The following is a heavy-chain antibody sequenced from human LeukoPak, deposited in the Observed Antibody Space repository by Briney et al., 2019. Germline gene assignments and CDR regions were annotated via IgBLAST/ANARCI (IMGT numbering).Heavy chain of an antibody. CDR2: ISATGGST. CDR3: AKTRSGVNSNFGY. Sequence: RGCLRLSCAASRFTFSNYDMSWVREGLGKGLEWVSGISATGGSTYYADSVKGRFTISRDNSKNTLYLQVNSLRTEDTAVYYCAKTRSGVNSNFGYWGQGTLVTVSS. D-gene: IGHD3-10*01. J-gene: IGHJ4*02. V-gene: IGHV3-23*01. CDR1: RFTFSNYD.